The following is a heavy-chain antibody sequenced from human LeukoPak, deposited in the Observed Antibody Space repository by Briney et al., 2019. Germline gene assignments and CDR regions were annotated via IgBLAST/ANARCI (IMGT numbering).Heavy chain of an antibody. J-gene: IGHJ4*02. Sequence: SETLSLTCTVSGGSISSSSYYWGWIRQPPGKEPQWIASVYYSGRTNYSPSLKSRVTISVDTSEKQFSLQLNSVTAADTAVYYCARQGSAYYFDFWGQGLLVTVSS. CDR2: VYYSGRT. V-gene: IGHV4-39*01. CDR1: GGSISSSSYY. CDR3: ARQGSAYYFDF. D-gene: IGHD2-15*01.